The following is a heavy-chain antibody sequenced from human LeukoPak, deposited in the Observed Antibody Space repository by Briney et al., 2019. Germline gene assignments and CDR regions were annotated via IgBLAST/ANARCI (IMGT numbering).Heavy chain of an antibody. CDR2: IIPILGIA. D-gene: IGHD6-19*01. CDR1: GGTFSSYA. CDR3: ASLDSSGSKGDY. V-gene: IGHV1-69*04. Sequence: ASVKVSCKASGGTFSSYAISWVRQAPGQGLEWMGMIIPILGIANYAQKFQGRVTITADKSTSTAYMELSSLRSEDTAVYYCASLDSSGSKGDYWGQGTLVTVSS. J-gene: IGHJ4*02.